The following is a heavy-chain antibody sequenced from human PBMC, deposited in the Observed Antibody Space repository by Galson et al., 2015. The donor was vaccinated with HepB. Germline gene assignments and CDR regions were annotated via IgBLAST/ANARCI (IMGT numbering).Heavy chain of an antibody. V-gene: IGHV3-30*18. CDR1: GFTFSTYG. D-gene: IGHD3-10*01. CDR3: AKEYGSGSYYNGINYYYYGMDV. J-gene: IGHJ6*02. CDR2: ISYDGSNK. Sequence: SLRLSCAASGFTFSTYGIHWVRQAPGKGLEWVAVISYDGSNKDYADSVKGRFTISRDNSKNTPYLQMNSLRAEDTAVYYCAKEYGSGSYYNGINYYYYGMDVWGQGTTVTVSS.